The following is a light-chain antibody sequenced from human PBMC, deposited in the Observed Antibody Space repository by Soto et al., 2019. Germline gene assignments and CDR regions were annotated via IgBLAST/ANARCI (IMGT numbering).Light chain of an antibody. CDR1: QSVSSSY. CDR2: GAS. Sequence: EIVLTQSPGTLSLSPGERATLSCRASQSVSSSYLAWYQQKPGQAPRLLIYGASSRATGIPDRFSGGGSGTDFTLTISRLEPEDFAVYYCQQYGSSRTFGQGTKVDI. V-gene: IGKV3-20*01. J-gene: IGKJ1*01. CDR3: QQYGSSRT.